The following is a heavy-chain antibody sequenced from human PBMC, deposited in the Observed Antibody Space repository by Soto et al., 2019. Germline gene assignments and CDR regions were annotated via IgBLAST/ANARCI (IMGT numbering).Heavy chain of an antibody. D-gene: IGHD3-16*02. CDR2: ISSSSDYT. J-gene: IGHJ4*02. CDR3: ARDGHKELLFFDY. Sequence: QVQLVESGGGLVKPGGSLRLSCAASGFTLSDYHMSWIRQAPGKGLEWVSYISSSSDYTNHADSVRGRFTISRDNAKNSLYLQINSLRAEDTAVYYCARDGHKELLFFDYWGQGTVVTVSS. CDR1: GFTLSDYH. V-gene: IGHV3-11*05.